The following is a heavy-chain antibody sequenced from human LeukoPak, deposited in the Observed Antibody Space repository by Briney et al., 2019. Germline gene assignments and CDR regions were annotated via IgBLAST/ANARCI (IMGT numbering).Heavy chain of an antibody. J-gene: IGHJ4*02. CDR3: ARDPADDDVGIDY. V-gene: IGHV1-2*02. D-gene: IGHD2-15*01. Sequence: ASVKVSCKASGYTFRGYFMHWVRLAPGQGLEWMGYINPVSGDTSFAQKFQGRVTLTRDTSINTAYMELGSLRSDDTALYYCARDPADDDVGIDYWGQGTLITVSS. CDR1: GYTFRGYF. CDR2: INPVSGDT.